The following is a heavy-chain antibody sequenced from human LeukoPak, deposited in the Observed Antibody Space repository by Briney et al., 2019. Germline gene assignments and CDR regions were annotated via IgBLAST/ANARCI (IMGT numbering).Heavy chain of an antibody. D-gene: IGHD2-15*01. CDR2: IYPGDSET. V-gene: IGHV5-51*01. Sequence: GESLKISCKGSGYSFTSFWIGWVRQMPGKGLEWMGIIYPGDSETLYSPSFQGQVPISADKSINTAYLQWSSLKASDSAMYYCAKQRCIGDSCYRGEADWFDPWGQGTLVTVSS. J-gene: IGHJ5*02. CDR1: GYSFTSFW. CDR3: AKQRCIGDSCYRGEADWFDP.